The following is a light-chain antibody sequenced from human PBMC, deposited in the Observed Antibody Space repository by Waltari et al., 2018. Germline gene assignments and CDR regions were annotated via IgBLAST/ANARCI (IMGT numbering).Light chain of an antibody. V-gene: IGKV3-11*01. CDR3: QQRYA. CDR2: EAS. CDR1: QDVNDY. J-gene: IGKJ4*01. Sequence: EIVLTQSPATLSLSPGQRAALSCRASQDVNDYLAWYQQKPGQPPRLLIYEASKRATGIPARFSGSGSGTDFTLTISTLEPEDFGVYYCQQRYAFGGGTKVEI.